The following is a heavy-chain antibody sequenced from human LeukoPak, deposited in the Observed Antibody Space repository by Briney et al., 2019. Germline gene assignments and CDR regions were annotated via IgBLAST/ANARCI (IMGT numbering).Heavy chain of an antibody. CDR1: GFTVSSNY. CDR3: ARRPYIVRGAFDI. J-gene: IGHJ3*02. V-gene: IGHV3-53*01. CDR2: IYSGGTT. D-gene: IGHD2/OR15-2a*01. Sequence: PEESLRLSCAASGFTVSSNYINWVRQAPGKGLEWVSLIYSGGTTYYADSVKGRFTISRDNSKNTVHLQMNNLRAEDTAMYFCARRPYIVRGAFDIWGQGTMVTVSS.